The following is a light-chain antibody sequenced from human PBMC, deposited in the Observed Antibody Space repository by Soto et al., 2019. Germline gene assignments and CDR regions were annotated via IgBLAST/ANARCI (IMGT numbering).Light chain of an antibody. Sequence: EIVLTQSPGTLSLSPGERATLSCRASQTTSRTYLAWYQQTPGQAPRLLIYGAFTRATGIPDRFSGSWSGTDFTLTIDRLEPEDFAVYYCQHYGSSVPITFGQGTRLEIK. CDR1: QTTSRTY. V-gene: IGKV3-20*01. CDR3: QHYGSSVPIT. J-gene: IGKJ5*01. CDR2: GAF.